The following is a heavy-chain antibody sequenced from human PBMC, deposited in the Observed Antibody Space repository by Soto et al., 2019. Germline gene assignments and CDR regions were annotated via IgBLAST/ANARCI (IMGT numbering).Heavy chain of an antibody. D-gene: IGHD1-26*01. CDR2: MYGGCDI. Sequence: GGSLRLSCLASGLTVNTNYMYWVRQGPGKGLEWVAAMYGGCDIHYGDSVKGRFTTSRDASANTVDLQMDNLRAEDTAVYFCVSRIYRWVFDYWGHGTPVTVSS. CDR3: VSRIYRWVFDY. CDR1: GLTVNTNY. J-gene: IGHJ4*01. V-gene: IGHV3-53*01.